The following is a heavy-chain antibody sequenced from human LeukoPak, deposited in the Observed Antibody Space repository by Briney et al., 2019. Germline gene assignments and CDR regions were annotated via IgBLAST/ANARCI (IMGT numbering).Heavy chain of an antibody. CDR3: ARESQTVGYCSGGSCFEAFDI. V-gene: IGHV4-59*01. D-gene: IGHD2-15*01. CDR1: GGSISNYY. J-gene: IGHJ3*02. Sequence: PSETLSLTCTVSGGSISNYYWSWIRQPPGKGLEWIGYIYYSGSTNYNPSLKSRVTISVDTSKSHFSLKLSSVTAADTAVYYCARESQTVGYCSGGSCFEAFDIWGQGTMVTVSS. CDR2: IYYSGST.